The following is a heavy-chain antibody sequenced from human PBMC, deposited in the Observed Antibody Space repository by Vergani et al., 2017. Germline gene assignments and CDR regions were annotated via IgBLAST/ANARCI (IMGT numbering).Heavy chain of an antibody. Sequence: QVQLQESGPGLVKPSQTLSLTCTVSGGSISSGSYYWSWIRQPAGKGLEWIGRIYTSGSTNYNPSLKSRVTISVDTSKNQFSLKLSSVTAADTAVYYWARGTYGSWIWDIWGQGTMVTVSS. D-gene: IGHD3-10*01. J-gene: IGHJ3*02. CDR3: ARGTYGSWIWDI. V-gene: IGHV4-61*02. CDR2: IYTSGST. CDR1: GGSISSGSYY.